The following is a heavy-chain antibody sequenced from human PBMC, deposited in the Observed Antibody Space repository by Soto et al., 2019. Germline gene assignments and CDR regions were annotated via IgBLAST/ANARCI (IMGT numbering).Heavy chain of an antibody. D-gene: IGHD1-1*01. J-gene: IGHJ4*02. CDR3: VCDDNRRF. CDR2: IGRTGIDR. CDR1: GLTFSIYT. Sequence: EIQLVESGGGLVKPGWSLRLSCAASGLTFSIYTMNWVRQAPGKGLEFVSSIGRTGIDRYYIDSVKGRFTISRDNAQKSLYLQMNSLRVEDTALYYCVCDDNRRFWGQGTLVTVSS. V-gene: IGHV3-21*01.